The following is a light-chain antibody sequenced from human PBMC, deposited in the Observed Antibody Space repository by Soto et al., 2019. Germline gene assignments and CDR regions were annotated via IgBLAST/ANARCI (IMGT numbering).Light chain of an antibody. CDR2: KAS. CDR3: QQTNNFPLT. V-gene: IGKV1-5*03. CDR1: QTISVW. J-gene: IGKJ4*01. Sequence: IQMTQSPSTLSASLGDRVTITCRASQTISVWFAWYQQKPGKAPMLLIYKASYLESGVPSRFRGSGFGTEFTLTINSLPPEDFESYYCQQTNNFPLTFGGGTKVDNK.